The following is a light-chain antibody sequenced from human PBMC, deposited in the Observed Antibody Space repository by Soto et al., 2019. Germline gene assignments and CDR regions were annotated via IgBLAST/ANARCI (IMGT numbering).Light chain of an antibody. J-gene: IGLJ1*01. CDR3: SSYTTSTTVV. CDR2: EVS. CDR1: SSDVGGYHY. V-gene: IGLV2-14*03. Sequence: QSALTQPASVSGSPGQSITISCTGSSSDVGGYHYVSWYQQHPGKAPKLMIYEVSSRPSGVSNRFSGSKSGNTASLTISGLQPEDEADYYCSSYTTSTTVVFGTGTKLTVL.